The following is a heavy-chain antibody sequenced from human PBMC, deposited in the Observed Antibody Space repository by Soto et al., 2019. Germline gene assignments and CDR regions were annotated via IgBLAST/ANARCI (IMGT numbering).Heavy chain of an antibody. D-gene: IGHD3-9*01. CDR2: INHSGST. CDR1: GGSFSGYY. V-gene: IGHV4-34*01. Sequence: PSETLSLTCAVYGGSFSGYYWSWIRQPPGKGLEWIGEINHSGSTNYNPSLKSRVTISVDTSKNQFSLKLSSVTAADTAVYYCARAPWGRYFDWLGDYWGQGTLVTVSS. CDR3: ARAPWGRYFDWLGDY. J-gene: IGHJ4*02.